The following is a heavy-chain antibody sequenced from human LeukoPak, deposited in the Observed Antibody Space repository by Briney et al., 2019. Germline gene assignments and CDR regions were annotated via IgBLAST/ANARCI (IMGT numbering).Heavy chain of an antibody. Sequence: GGSLRLSCAASGFTVSSNYMSWVRQAPGKGLEWVSVIYSGGSTYYADSVKGRFAISGDNSKNTLYLQMNSLRVEDTAVYYCTRVSTLAYCGGDCYSDYWGQGTLVTVSS. J-gene: IGHJ4*02. CDR1: GFTVSSNY. CDR2: IYSGGST. V-gene: IGHV3-53*01. D-gene: IGHD2-21*02. CDR3: TRVSTLAYCGGDCYSDY.